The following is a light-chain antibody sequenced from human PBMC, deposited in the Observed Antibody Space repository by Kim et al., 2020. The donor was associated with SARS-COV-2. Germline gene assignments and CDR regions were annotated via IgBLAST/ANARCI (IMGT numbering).Light chain of an antibody. CDR3: QQYDTYWT. V-gene: IGKV1-5*03. CDR2: KAS. CDR1: QSITRW. J-gene: IGKJ1*01. Sequence: DIQMTQSPSTLSASVGDRVTITCRASQSITRWLAWYQQRPGKAPKLLIYKASTLESGVTSRFSGSGSGTEFTLTITGLQPDDFATYYCQQYDTYWTFGQGTKVDIK.